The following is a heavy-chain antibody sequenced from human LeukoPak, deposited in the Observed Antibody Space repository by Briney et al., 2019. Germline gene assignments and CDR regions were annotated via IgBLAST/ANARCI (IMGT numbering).Heavy chain of an antibody. CDR2: IYYSGST. J-gene: IGHJ4*02. V-gene: IGHV4-59*01. Sequence: SETLSLTCTVSGGSISSYYWSWIRQPPGKGLEWIGYIYYSGSTNYNPSLKSRVTISVDTSKNQFSLKLSSVTAADTAVYYCARAHPSYYYNYWGQGTLVTVSS. CDR3: ARAHPSYYYNY. CDR1: GGSISSYY.